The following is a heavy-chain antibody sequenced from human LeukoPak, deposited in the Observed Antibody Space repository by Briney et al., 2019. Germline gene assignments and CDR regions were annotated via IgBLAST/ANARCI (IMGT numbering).Heavy chain of an antibody. CDR2: LRYDGSTA. CDR3: AKDPYGGTYPSYFDY. V-gene: IGHV3-30*02. Sequence: PGGSLSLSCAASGFILSSYGMNWVRQAPGKGLDWVAFLRYDGSTAFYEDSVKGRFTISRDSSKNTLYLQMNSLTPADTAIYYCAKDPYGGTYPSYFDYWGQGTLVTVSS. D-gene: IGHD1-26*01. J-gene: IGHJ4*02. CDR1: GFILSSYG.